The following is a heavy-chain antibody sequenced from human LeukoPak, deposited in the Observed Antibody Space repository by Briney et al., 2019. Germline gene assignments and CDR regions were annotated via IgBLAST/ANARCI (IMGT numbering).Heavy chain of an antibody. J-gene: IGHJ4*02. V-gene: IGHV3-64D*06. Sequence: GGSLRLSCSVSGFTFSTYVMHWVSQAPGKGLEYVSAISSNGDNTYYADSVKGRFTISRDNSKNTLYLQMSSLRADDTAVYYCVRGTGYWGQETLVTVSS. CDR1: GFTFSTYV. CDR2: ISSNGDNT. CDR3: VRGTGY.